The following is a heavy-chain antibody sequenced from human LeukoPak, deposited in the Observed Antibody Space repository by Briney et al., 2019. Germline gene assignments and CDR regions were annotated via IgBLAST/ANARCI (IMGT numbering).Heavy chain of an antibody. J-gene: IGHJ4*02. D-gene: IGHD3-10*01. CDR3: ANLWELGY. V-gene: IGHV3-7*01. CDR1: GFSFSDYW. CDR2: VKPDGSEK. Sequence: GGSLRLSCAASGFSFSDYWMSWVRQAPGKGLEWVANVKPDGSEKYYVDSVKGRFTISRDNARNSLYLQMDSLRSEDTAVYYCANLWELGYWGQGTLVTVSS.